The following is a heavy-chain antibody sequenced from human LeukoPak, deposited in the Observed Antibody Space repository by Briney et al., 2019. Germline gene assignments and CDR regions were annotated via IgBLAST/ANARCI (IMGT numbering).Heavy chain of an antibody. CDR3: ARETGVYGSSSLGY. V-gene: IGHV1-2*02. J-gene: IGHJ4*02. CDR2: INPNSCGT. CDR1: VYTFTGYY. Sequence: GASVKLSCKSSVYTFTGYYMHWARQAPGKGLEWMGWINPNSCGTNYAQKFQGRGTMTRETSISTAYMELSRLRSDDTAVYYCARETGVYGSSSLGYWGQGTLVTVSS. D-gene: IGHD5/OR15-5a*01.